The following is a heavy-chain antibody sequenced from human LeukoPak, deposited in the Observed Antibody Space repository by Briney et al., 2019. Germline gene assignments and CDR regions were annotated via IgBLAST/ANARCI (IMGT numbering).Heavy chain of an antibody. CDR1: GGSISSYY. Sequence: ASETLSLTCTVSGGSISSYYWSWIRQPPGKGLEWIGYIYYSGSTNYNPSLKSRVTISVDTSKNQFSLKLSSVTAADTAVYYCARFSTYCSSTSCYERAYDYWGQGTLVTVSS. D-gene: IGHD2-2*01. CDR2: IYYSGST. CDR3: ARFSTYCSSTSCYERAYDY. J-gene: IGHJ4*02. V-gene: IGHV4-59*01.